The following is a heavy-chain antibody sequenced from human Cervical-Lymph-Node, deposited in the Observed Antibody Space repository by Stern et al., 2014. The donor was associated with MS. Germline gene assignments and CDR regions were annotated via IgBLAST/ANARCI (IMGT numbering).Heavy chain of an antibody. Sequence: QVQLVESGAEVKKPGASVKVSCQASGYTFTDYYIHWVRQAPGQGLQWLGRISAKRGGTNVALKFRDRVTMTRDTSLSTAYMELSRLSSDDTAVYYCAREVGYCSSRSCYFSHYYGMDVWGQGTTVTVSS. CDR1: GYTFTDYY. CDR2: ISAKRGGT. V-gene: IGHV1-2*06. CDR3: AREVGYCSSRSCYFSHYYGMDV. J-gene: IGHJ6*02. D-gene: IGHD2-2*03.